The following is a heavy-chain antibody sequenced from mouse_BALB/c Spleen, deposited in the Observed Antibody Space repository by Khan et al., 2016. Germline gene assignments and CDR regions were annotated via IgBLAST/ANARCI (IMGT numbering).Heavy chain of an antibody. CDR1: GYTFTSYW. D-gene: IGHD2-2*01. J-gene: IGHJ2*01. V-gene: IGHV1-7*01. Sequence: QVQLKESGAELAKPGASVKMSCKASGYTFTSYWMHWVKQRPGQGLEWIGYINPSTGYTEYNQKFKDKATLTADKSSSTAYMQLSSLTSEDAAVYYCARWLYYFDYWSQGTTLTVSS. CDR3: ARWLYYFDY. CDR2: INPSTGYT.